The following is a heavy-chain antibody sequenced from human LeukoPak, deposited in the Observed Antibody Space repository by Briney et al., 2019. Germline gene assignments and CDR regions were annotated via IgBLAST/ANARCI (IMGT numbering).Heavy chain of an antibody. V-gene: IGHV3-15*01. CDR3: AKSPFDI. J-gene: IGHJ3*02. CDR2: IKSKTDGGTT. Sequence: GGSLRLSCAASGFTFSNAWMSWVRQAPGKGLEWVGRIKSKTDGGTTDYAAPVKGRFTISRDDSKNTLFLQMTSLRAEDTAVYYCAKSPFDIWGQGTMVTVSS. CDR1: GFTFSNAW.